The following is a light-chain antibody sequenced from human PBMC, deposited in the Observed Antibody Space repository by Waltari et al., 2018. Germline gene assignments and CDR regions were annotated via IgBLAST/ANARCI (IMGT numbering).Light chain of an antibody. CDR3: SSYTTSSTLGV. J-gene: IGLJ2*01. Sequence: QSALTQPASVSGSPGQSITISCTGTSSDVGGSKYVSWYQQLPGKAPKLMIYDVSNRPSGVSNRFSGTKSGNTASLTISGLQAEDEADYYCSSYTTSSTLGVFGGGTKLTVL. V-gene: IGLV2-14*03. CDR2: DVS. CDR1: SSDVGGSKY.